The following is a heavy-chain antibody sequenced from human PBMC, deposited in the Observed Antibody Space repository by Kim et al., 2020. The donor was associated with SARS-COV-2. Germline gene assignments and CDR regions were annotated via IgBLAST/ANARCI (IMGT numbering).Heavy chain of an antibody. CDR2: INRDGTKT. V-gene: IGHV3-74*03. D-gene: IGHD5-12*01. CDR1: GFTFSAYW. Sequence: GGSLRLSCAASGFTFSAYWMHWVRQAPGKGLVWVAWINRDGTKTKYADSVKGRFTISRDNAKNTLYLQMNKLGAEDAAIYYCSRDQGYSGGWSEEFDIWGQGTVVTVSS. J-gene: IGHJ3*02. CDR3: SRDQGYSGGWSEEFDI.